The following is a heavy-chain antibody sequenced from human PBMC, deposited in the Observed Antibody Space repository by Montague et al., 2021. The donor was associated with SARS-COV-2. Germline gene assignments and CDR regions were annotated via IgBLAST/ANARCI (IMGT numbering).Heavy chain of an antibody. V-gene: IGHV4/OR15-8*01. CDR3: LRAGVFHDGLAV. J-gene: IGHJ4*02. CDR2: NYHNGDT. CDR1: GDSISSTNY. D-gene: IGHD2-8*01. Sequence: SETLSLTCSVSGDSISSTNYWSWVRQPPGKGLEWIGENYHNGDTNYNPSFKSRVTISVDKSNNQYSLELTFVTAADTTVYYCLRAGVFHDGLAVWGQGILVIVSS.